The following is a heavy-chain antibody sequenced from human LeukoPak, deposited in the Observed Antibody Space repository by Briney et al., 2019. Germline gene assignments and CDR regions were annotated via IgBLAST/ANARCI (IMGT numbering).Heavy chain of an antibody. Sequence: SETLSLTCAVYGGSFSGYYWSWIRQPPGKGLEWIGEINHSGSTNYNPSLKSRVTISVDTSKNQFSLKLSSVTAADTAVYYCARTSYGSGSYTPYNWFDPWGQGTLVTVSS. CDR2: INHSGST. CDR1: GGSFSGYY. D-gene: IGHD3-10*01. V-gene: IGHV4-34*01. CDR3: ARTSYGSGSYTPYNWFDP. J-gene: IGHJ5*02.